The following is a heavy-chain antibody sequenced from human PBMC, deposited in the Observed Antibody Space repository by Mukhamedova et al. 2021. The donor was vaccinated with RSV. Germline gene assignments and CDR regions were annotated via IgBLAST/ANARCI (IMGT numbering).Heavy chain of an antibody. Sequence: EYMGWISGFNGNTDYAQKVQGRVTMTTDTPTSTAYMELNSLRSDDTAVYYCARDLIGVDDAFDIWGQGTMVTVSS. CDR2: ISGFNGNT. V-gene: IGHV1-18*01. J-gene: IGHJ3*02. CDR3: ARDLIGVDDAFDI.